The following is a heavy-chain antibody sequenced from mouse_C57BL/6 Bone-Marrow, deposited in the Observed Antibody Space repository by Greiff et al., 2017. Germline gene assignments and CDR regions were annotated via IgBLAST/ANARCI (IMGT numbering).Heavy chain of an antibody. V-gene: IGHV1-5*01. CDR3: TIYYDYDDFDY. J-gene: IGHJ2*01. Sequence: EVQLQQSGTVLARPGASVKMSCKTSGYTFTSYWMHWVKQRPGQGLEWIGAIYPGNSDTSYNQKFKGKAKLTAVTSASTAYMELSSLTNEDSAVDYCTIYYDYDDFDYWGQGTTLTVSS. D-gene: IGHD2-4*01. CDR1: GYTFTSYW. CDR2: IYPGNSDT.